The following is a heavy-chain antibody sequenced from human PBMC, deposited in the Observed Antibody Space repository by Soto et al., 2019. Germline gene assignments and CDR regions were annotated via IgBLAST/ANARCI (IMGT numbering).Heavy chain of an antibody. Sequence: SGGSLRLSCAASGFTFGSYAMSWVRQAPGKGLEWVSSISGSGGSTFYADSVKGRFTISRDNSKNTLYLQMNSLRAEDTAVYYCAKYVGAGGFDYWGQGTLVTVSS. CDR2: ISGSGGST. CDR1: GFTFGSYA. CDR3: AKYVGAGGFDY. D-gene: IGHD1-26*01. V-gene: IGHV3-23*01. J-gene: IGHJ4*02.